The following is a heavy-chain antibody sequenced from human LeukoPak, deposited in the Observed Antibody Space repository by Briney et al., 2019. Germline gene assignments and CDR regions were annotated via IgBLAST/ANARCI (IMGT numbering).Heavy chain of an antibody. D-gene: IGHD1-14*01. V-gene: IGHV3-48*02. CDR3: ARSAEFDY. CDR2: ITSTSSTI. J-gene: IGHJ4*02. Sequence: PGGSLRLSCSASGFTFSSYVMHWVRQAPGKGLEWVSRITSTSSTIYYADSVKGRFTISRDNAKNSLYLQMNSLRDEDTAVYYCARSAEFDYWGQGTLVTVSS. CDR1: GFTFSSYV.